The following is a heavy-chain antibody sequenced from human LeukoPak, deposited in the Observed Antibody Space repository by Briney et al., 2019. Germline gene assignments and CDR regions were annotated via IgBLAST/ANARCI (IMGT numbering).Heavy chain of an antibody. Sequence: GGSLRLSCAASGFTFDDYVMHWVRQAPGKGLEWVSLISGDGGNTYYADSVKGRFTISRDNSKNSMYLQMNSLRTEDTALYYCAKDLLVPGWAYYYMNVWGKGTAVTVSS. CDR1: GFTFDDYV. CDR2: ISGDGGNT. V-gene: IGHV3-43*02. CDR3: AKDLLVPGWAYYYMNV. J-gene: IGHJ6*03. D-gene: IGHD3-10*01.